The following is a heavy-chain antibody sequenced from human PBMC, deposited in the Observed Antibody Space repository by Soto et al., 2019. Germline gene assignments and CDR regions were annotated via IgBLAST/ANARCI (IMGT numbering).Heavy chain of an antibody. CDR1: GGSISSYY. J-gene: IGHJ3*02. CDR2: IYYSGST. Sequence: QVQLQESGPGLVKPSETLSLTCTVSGGSISSYYWSWIRQPPGKGLEWIGYIYYSGSTNYNPSLKSRVTISVDTSKNLFSLKLSSVTAADTAVYYCAGGDDLAGSLDAFDIWGQGTMVTVSS. V-gene: IGHV4-59*01. D-gene: IGHD4-17*01. CDR3: AGGDDLAGSLDAFDI.